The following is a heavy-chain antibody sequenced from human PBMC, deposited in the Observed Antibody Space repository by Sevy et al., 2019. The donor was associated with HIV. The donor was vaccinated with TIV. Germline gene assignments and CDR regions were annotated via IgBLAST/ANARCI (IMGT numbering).Heavy chain of an antibody. CDR2: AYYNGRT. CDR1: GGSLDVFG. Sequence: SETLSLTCTVSGGSLDVFGWIWVRQPPGKGLEWIGYAYYNGRTNYNPSLKSRLTIPVGTSARQFSLHLNSVTAADTAIYYCARDNWGSIDYWGQGILVTVSS. D-gene: IGHD7-27*01. V-gene: IGHV4-59*01. CDR3: ARDNWGSIDY. J-gene: IGHJ4*02.